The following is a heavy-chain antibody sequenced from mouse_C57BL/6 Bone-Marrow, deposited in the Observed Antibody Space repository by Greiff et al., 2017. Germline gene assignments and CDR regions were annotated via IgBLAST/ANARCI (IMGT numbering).Heavy chain of an antibody. J-gene: IGHJ3*01. D-gene: IGHD2-5*01. Sequence: QVQLQQSGPGLVQPSQSLSITYTVSGFSLTSYGVHWVRQSPGKGLEWLGVIWSGGSTDYNAAFISRLSISKDNSKSQVFFKMNSLQADDTAIYYCARKHYSNYWFAYWGQGTLVTVSA. CDR3: ARKHYSNYWFAY. V-gene: IGHV2-2*01. CDR2: IWSGGST. CDR1: GFSLTSYG.